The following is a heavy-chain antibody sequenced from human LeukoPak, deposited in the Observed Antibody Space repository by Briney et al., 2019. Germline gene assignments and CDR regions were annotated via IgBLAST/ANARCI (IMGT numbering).Heavy chain of an antibody. J-gene: IGHJ4*02. V-gene: IGHV3-23*01. CDR2: ITGSGDTT. D-gene: IGHD4-17*01. Sequence: TGGSLRLSCAASGFTFSSYALSWVRQAPGKGLEWVSGITGSGDTTYYADSVKGRFTISRDNSKNTLYLQVNSLRAEDTAVYYCAKHTVPPYFDYWGQGTLVTVSS. CDR1: GFTFSSYA. CDR3: AKHTVPPYFDY.